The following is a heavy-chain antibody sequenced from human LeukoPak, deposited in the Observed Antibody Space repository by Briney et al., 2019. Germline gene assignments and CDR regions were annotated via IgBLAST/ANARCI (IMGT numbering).Heavy chain of an antibody. J-gene: IGHJ4*02. CDR3: ARERGTITMVRGVIMRVFDY. D-gene: IGHD3-10*01. CDR1: GYTFTGYY. Sequence: ASVKVSCKASGYTFTGYYMHWVRQAPGQGLEWMGRINPNSGGTNYAQKFQGRVTMTRDTSISTAYMELSRLRSDDTAVYYCARERGTITMVRGVIMRVFDYWGQGTLVTVSS. V-gene: IGHV1-2*06. CDR2: INPNSGGT.